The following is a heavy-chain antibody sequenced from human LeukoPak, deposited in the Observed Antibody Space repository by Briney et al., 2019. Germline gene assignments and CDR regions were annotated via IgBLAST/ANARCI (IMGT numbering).Heavy chain of an antibody. CDR1: GFTFSSYA. J-gene: IGHJ4*02. CDR2: ISGSGGST. D-gene: IGHD3-10*01. Sequence: PGGSLRLSCAASGFTFSSYAMSWVRQAPGKGLEWVSAISGSGGSTYYADSVEGRFTISRDNSKNTLYLQMNSLRAEDTAVYYCAKDLSGITRWGVRGVIGFDYWGQGTLVTVSS. CDR3: AKDLSGITRWGVRGVIGFDY. V-gene: IGHV3-23*01.